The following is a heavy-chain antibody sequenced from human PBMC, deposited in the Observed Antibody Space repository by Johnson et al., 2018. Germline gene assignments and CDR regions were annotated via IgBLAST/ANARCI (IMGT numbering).Heavy chain of an antibody. Sequence: VQLVQSGGGVVRPGGSLRLSCAASGFTFDAYGMSWVRPAPGKGLDWVSGINWNGGSTGYAASVKGRFTISRDNAKNSLYLQMNSLRAEDTALYYCAREEYSNYYMDVWGKGTTVTVSS. J-gene: IGHJ6*03. CDR2: INWNGGST. CDR1: GFTFDAYG. V-gene: IGHV3-20*04. CDR3: AREEYSNYYMDV. D-gene: IGHD4-11*01.